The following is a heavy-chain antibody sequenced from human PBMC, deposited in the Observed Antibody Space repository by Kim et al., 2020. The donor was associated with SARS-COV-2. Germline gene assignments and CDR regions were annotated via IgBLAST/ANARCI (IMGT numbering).Heavy chain of an antibody. V-gene: IGHV3-7*03. J-gene: IGHJ3*02. CDR3: ARASDTPEDAFDI. CDR2: IKQDGSEK. D-gene: IGHD2-15*01. CDR1: GFTFSSYW. Sequence: GGSLRLSCAASGFTFSSYWMSWVRQAPGKGMEWVANIKQDGSEKYYVDSVKGRFTISRDNAKNSLYLQMNSLSAEDTAVYYCARASDTPEDAFDIWGQGTILTPSS.